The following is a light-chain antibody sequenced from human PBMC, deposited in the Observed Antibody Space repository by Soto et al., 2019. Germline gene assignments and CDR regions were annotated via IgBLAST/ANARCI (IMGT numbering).Light chain of an antibody. Sequence: QTVVTQEPSLTVSLGGTVTLTCGSTTGTVTSDHYPYWFQQKPGQAPRTLIYDTSNKHSWTPARFSGSLLGGKAALTLSGAQPEDEADYYCLLNYYSARVFGGGTKLTVL. V-gene: IGLV7-46*01. CDR2: DTS. CDR3: LLNYYSARV. CDR1: TGTVTSDHY. J-gene: IGLJ2*01.